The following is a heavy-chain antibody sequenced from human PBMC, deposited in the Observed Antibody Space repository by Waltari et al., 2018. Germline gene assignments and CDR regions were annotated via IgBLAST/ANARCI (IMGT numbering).Heavy chain of an antibody. Sequence: EEQLLESGGGLVQPGDSLRLSCAGSGFRFSNYWMNWVRQAPGKGLGWAARISDDETSISYADAVKGRFTISRDNAKNTLYLQMNSLRAEDTAVYYCARGTLLRCPDYWGQGTLVTVSS. D-gene: IGHD4-17*01. CDR2: ISDDETSI. J-gene: IGHJ4*02. CDR1: GFRFSNYW. V-gene: IGHV3-74*01. CDR3: ARGTLLRCPDY.